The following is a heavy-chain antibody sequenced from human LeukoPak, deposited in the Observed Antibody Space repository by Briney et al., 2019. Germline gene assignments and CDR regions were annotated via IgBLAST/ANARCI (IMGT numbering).Heavy chain of an antibody. CDR3: ARVLSLYYYYYYYMDV. CDR2: INHSGST. V-gene: IGHV4-34*01. D-gene: IGHD3-16*02. J-gene: IGHJ6*03. CDR1: GGSFSGYY. Sequence: SETLSLTCAVYGGSFSGYYWSWIRQPPGKGLEWIGEINHSGSTNYNPSLKSRVTISVDTSKNQFSLKLSSVTAADTAVYYCARVLSLYYYYYYYMDVWGKGTTVTVSS.